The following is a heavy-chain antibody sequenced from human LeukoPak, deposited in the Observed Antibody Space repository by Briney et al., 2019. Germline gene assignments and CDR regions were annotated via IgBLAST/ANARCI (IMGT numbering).Heavy chain of an antibody. CDR1: GGSISSYY. D-gene: IGHD6-13*01. Sequence: SETLSLTCTVSGGSISSYYWSWIRQPPGKGLEWIGYIYYSGSTNYNPSLKSRVTISVDTSKNQFSLKLSSVTTADTAVYYCARGGGSSWYRGVSFDYWGQGTLVTVSS. V-gene: IGHV4-59*01. CDR3: ARGGGSSWYRGVSFDY. J-gene: IGHJ4*02. CDR2: IYYSGST.